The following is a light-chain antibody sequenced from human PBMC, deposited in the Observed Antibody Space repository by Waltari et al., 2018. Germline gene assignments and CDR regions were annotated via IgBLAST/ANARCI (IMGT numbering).Light chain of an antibody. Sequence: QSALTQPASVSGSPGQSIPISGPGTRSDVGGYTYVSWYQQHPGKAPKLMIYDVSNRPSGVSNRFSGSKSGNTASLTISGLQAEDEADYYCSSYTSSSTLVVFGGGTKLTVL. CDR3: SSYTSSSTLVV. CDR2: DVS. J-gene: IGLJ2*01. CDR1: RSDVGGYTY. V-gene: IGLV2-14*01.